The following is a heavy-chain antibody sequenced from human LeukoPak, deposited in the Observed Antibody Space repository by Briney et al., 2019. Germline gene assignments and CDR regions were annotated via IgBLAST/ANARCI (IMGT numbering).Heavy chain of an antibody. V-gene: IGHV1-18*01. CDR2: ISAYNGNT. CDR3: ARDYYPPYYYDSSGYHDLYYFDY. D-gene: IGHD3-22*01. J-gene: IGHJ4*02. CDR1: GYTFTSYG. Sequence: ASVKVSCKASGYTFTSYGISWVRQAPGQGLEWMGWISAYNGNTNYAQKLQGRVTMTTDTSTSTAYMELRSLRSDDTAVYYCARDYYPPYYYDSSGYHDLYYFDYWGQGTLVTVSS.